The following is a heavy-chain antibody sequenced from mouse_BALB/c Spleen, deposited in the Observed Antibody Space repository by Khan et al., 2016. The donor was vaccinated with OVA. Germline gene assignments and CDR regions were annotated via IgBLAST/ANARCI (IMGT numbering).Heavy chain of an antibody. CDR3: TRGGAWATMISWCAY. CDR2: INPTNGGT. V-gene: IGHV1S81*02. D-gene: IGHD2-4*01. CDR1: GYTFTSYY. Sequence: QVQLQQPGAELVKPGASVKLSCKASGYTFTSYYMYWVKQRPGQGLEWIGGINPTNGGTNFNEKFKTKATLTVDKSSSTAYMQLSSLTSEDSAIYYWTRGGAWATMISWCAYWGLGTLVTVSA. J-gene: IGHJ3*01.